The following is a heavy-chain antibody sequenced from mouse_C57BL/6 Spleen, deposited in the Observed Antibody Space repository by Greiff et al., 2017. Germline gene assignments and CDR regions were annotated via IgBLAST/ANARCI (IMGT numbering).Heavy chain of an antibody. CDR3: ARAITTVVATDYYAMDY. CDR2: IYPGDGDT. CDR1: GYAFSSSW. J-gene: IGHJ4*01. Sequence: QVQLQQSGPELVKPGASVKISCKASGYAFSSSWMNWVKQRPGKGLEWIGRIYPGDGDTNYNGKFKGKATLTADKSSSTAYMQLSSLTSEDSAVYFGARAITTVVATDYYAMDYWGQGTSVTVSS. D-gene: IGHD1-1*01. V-gene: IGHV1-82*01.